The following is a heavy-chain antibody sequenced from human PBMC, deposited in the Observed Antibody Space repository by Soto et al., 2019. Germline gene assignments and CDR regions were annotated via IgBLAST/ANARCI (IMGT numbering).Heavy chain of an antibody. D-gene: IGHD1-26*01. CDR2: INGRGNYI. Sequence: EVQLVESGGGLVAPGGCLRLSGVASGFSFSTYNMNWVRQAPGKGLEWVSSINGRGNYIYYADSVKGRVNIARDNAKTSLFLQLNSLRDGDTAVYSCAGEDGIVGDTSAFDYWGQGTLVTVSS. J-gene: IGHJ4*02. CDR3: AGEDGIVGDTSAFDY. CDR1: GFSFSTYN. V-gene: IGHV3-21*01.